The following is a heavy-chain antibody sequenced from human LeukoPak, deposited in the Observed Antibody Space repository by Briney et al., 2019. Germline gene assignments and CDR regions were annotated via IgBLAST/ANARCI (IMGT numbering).Heavy chain of an antibody. CDR1: GYIFTNYW. J-gene: IGHJ2*01. Sequence: KPGESLKISCKGSGYIFTNYWIGWVRQMPGKGLEWMGMIYPGDSDTIYSPSFQGQVTISADKSITTAHLQWSSLKPSDTAMYYCARPGAIVVVPDAMPDWYCDLWSHGTLVTVSS. CDR2: IYPGDSDT. V-gene: IGHV5-51*01. D-gene: IGHD2-2*01. CDR3: ARPGAIVVVPDAMPDWYCDL.